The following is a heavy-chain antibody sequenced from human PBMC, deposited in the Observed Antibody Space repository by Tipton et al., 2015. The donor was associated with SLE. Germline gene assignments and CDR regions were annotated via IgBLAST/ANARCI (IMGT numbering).Heavy chain of an antibody. V-gene: IGHV4-61*02. CDR2: IYAGGHT. Sequence: TLSLTCTVSGGSISGDFDYWSWIRQPAGKGLEWIGRIYAGGHTDCNPSLKSRVTISVDTSKNQFSLKLTSVTAADTAVYYCARDSPGMAAAAWGRGALVTVSS. CDR1: GGSISGDFDY. CDR3: ARDSPGMAAAA. J-gene: IGHJ4*02. D-gene: IGHD6-13*01.